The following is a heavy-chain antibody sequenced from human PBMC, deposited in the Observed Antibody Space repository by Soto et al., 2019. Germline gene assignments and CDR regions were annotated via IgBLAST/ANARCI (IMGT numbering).Heavy chain of an antibody. V-gene: IGHV4-59*01. CDR3: VRGGYVHALDY. CDR2: IYYSGNT. CDR1: GGSISYYY. Sequence: SETLSLTCTVSGGSISYYYWGWIRQPPGKGLEWIGSIYYSGNTHYNPSLKSRVTISVDTSMNQFSLNLDSVTAVDSAVYYCVRGGYVHALDYWGQGALVTVSS. D-gene: IGHD5-12*01. J-gene: IGHJ4*02.